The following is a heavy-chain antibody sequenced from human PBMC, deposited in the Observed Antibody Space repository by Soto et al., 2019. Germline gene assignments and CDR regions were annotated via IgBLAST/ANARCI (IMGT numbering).Heavy chain of an antibody. D-gene: IGHD3-10*01. J-gene: IGHJ6*03. CDR2: IYYSGST. V-gene: IGHV4-31*03. Sequence: SETLSLTCTVSGGSISSGGYYWSWIRQHPGKGLEWIGYIYYSGSTYYNPSLKSRVTISVDTSKNQFSLKLSSVTAADTAVYYCARDPTDYYGSGGLYYMEVWGKGTTVTVSS. CDR3: ARDPTDYYGSGGLYYMEV. CDR1: GGSISSGGYY.